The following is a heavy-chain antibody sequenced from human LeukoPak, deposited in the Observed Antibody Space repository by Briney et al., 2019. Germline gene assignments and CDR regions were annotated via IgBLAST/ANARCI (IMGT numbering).Heavy chain of an antibody. V-gene: IGHV4-34*01. Sequence: SETLSLTCAVYGESLSNYYWSWIRQPPGKGLEWIGEINHYGSTNYNPSLKSRITISVDTSKNQFSLKVTSVTAADTAVYYCARDWGVTGRPGYMDVWGKGTTVTVSS. CDR3: ARDWGVTGRPGYMDV. D-gene: IGHD6-6*01. J-gene: IGHJ6*03. CDR2: INHYGST. CDR1: GESLSNYY.